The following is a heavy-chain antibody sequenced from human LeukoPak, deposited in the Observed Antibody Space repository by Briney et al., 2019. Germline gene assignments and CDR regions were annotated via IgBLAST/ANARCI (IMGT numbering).Heavy chain of an antibody. CDR3: ARDPNYYGSGSSLDY. CDR1: GGTFSSYA. V-gene: IGHV1-69*05. Sequence: SVKVSCKASGGTFSSYAISWVRQAPGQGLEWMGGIIPIFGTANYAQKLQGRVTITTDESTSTAYMELSSLRSEDTAVYYCARDPNYYGSGSSLDYWGQGTLVTVSS. D-gene: IGHD3-10*01. J-gene: IGHJ4*02. CDR2: IIPIFGTA.